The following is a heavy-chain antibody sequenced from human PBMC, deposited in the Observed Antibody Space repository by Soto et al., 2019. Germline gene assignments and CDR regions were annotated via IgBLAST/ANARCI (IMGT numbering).Heavy chain of an antibody. CDR1: GFTFSSYA. D-gene: IGHD3-10*01. V-gene: IGHV3-23*01. J-gene: IGHJ6*03. CDR2: ISGSGGST. Sequence: GGSLRLSCAASGFTFSSYAMSWVRQAPGKGLEWVSAISGSGGSTYYADSVKGRFTISRDNSKNTLYLQMNSLRAEDTAVYYCAKRGVTMVRGVINDYYYYYMDVWGKGTTVTVSS. CDR3: AKRGVTMVRGVINDYYYYYMDV.